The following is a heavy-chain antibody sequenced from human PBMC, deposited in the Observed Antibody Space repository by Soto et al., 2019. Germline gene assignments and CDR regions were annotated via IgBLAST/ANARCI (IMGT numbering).Heavy chain of an antibody. Sequence: GGSLRLSCAASGFTFSSYWMHWVRQAPGKGLVWVSHINSDGSSTTYADSVKGRFTISRDNAKNTLYLQMNSLKTEDTAVYYCTTDRGEQWLVPVDYWGQGTLVTVPQ. D-gene: IGHD6-19*01. J-gene: IGHJ4*02. CDR1: GFTFSSYW. CDR3: TTDRGEQWLVPVDY. V-gene: IGHV3-74*01. CDR2: INSDGSST.